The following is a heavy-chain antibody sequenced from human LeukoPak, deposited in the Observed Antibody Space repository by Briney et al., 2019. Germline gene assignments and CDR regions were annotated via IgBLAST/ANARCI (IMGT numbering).Heavy chain of an antibody. Sequence: ASVKVSCKASGYTFTSYGISWVRQAPGQGLEWMGWISAYNGNTNYAQKLQGRVTMTTDTSTSTAYMELRSLRSDDTAVYYCARVLDYGGRPYYFDYWGQGTLVTVFS. CDR3: ARVLDYGGRPYYFDY. CDR1: GYTFTSYG. V-gene: IGHV1-18*01. D-gene: IGHD4-23*01. J-gene: IGHJ4*02. CDR2: ISAYNGNT.